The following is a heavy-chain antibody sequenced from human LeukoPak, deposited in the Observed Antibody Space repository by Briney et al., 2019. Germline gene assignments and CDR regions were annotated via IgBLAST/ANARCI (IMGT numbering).Heavy chain of an antibody. CDR3: ARRGDGGRSFDY. Sequence: PGGSLRLSCAASGFTFSSYGMHWVRQAPGKGLEWVSLIYGGGNTYYADSVKGRFTISRDNSKNTLYLQMNSLRAEDTAVYYCARRGDGGRSFDYWGQGTLVTVSS. D-gene: IGHD4-23*01. J-gene: IGHJ4*02. CDR2: IYGGGNT. V-gene: IGHV3-NL1*01. CDR1: GFTFSSYG.